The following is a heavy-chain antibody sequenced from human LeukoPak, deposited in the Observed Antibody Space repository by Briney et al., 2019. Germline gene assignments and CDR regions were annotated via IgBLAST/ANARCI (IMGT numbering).Heavy chain of an antibody. CDR1: GFTFSSYG. Sequence: PGGSLRLSCAASGFTFSSYGMHWVRQAPGKGLEWVAFIRYDGSNKYYADSVKGRFTISRDNSKNTLYLQMNSLRAEDTAVYYCAKGDSWDMRSGGSCYLFDYWGQGTLVTVSS. D-gene: IGHD2-15*01. V-gene: IGHV3-30*02. CDR2: IRYDGSNK. J-gene: IGHJ4*02. CDR3: AKGDSWDMRSGGSCYLFDY.